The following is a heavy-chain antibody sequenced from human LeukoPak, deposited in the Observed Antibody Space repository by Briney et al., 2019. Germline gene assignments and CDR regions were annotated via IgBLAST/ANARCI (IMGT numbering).Heavy chain of an antibody. Sequence: SETLSLTRTVSGGSINSFYWSSLRQPPGKGLSGSRQNYYSEGINYHPSLKSRVTISVDTSKNQFSLKLSSVTAADTAVYYCARDRYYASSGRGYYYYYYGMDVWGQGTTVTVSS. CDR2: NYYSEGI. CDR1: GGSINSFY. V-gene: IGHV4-59*12. J-gene: IGHJ6*02. CDR3: ARDRYYASSGRGYYYYYYGMDV. D-gene: IGHD3-22*01.